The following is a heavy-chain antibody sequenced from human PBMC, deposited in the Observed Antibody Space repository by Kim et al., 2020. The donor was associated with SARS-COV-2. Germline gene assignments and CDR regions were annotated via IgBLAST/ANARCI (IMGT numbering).Heavy chain of an antibody. Sequence: GGSLRLSCAVSGFNFRTYWMTWVRQAPGKGLEWVANIKRDGTENYLVDTVKVRFTISRDNAKNSIYLQMNSLTADDTAVYFCVRGSDYLDYWGKGTLVTV. CDR2: IKRDGTEN. J-gene: IGHJ4*02. V-gene: IGHV3-7*03. CDR3: VRGSDYLDY. CDR1: GFNFRTYW.